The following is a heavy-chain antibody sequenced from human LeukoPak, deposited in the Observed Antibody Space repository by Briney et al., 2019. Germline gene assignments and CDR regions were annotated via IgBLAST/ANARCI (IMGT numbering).Heavy chain of an antibody. CDR2: IYTSGST. J-gene: IGHJ2*01. CDR3: ARATVWFGDRGPYWYFDL. D-gene: IGHD3-10*01. Sequence: SETLSLTCTVSGGSISSYYWSWIRQPAGKGLEWIGRIYTSGSTNYNHPLKSRVTISVDTSKNQFSLKLSSVTAADTAVYYCARATVWFGDRGPYWYFDLWGRGTLVTVSS. V-gene: IGHV4-4*07. CDR1: GGSISSYY.